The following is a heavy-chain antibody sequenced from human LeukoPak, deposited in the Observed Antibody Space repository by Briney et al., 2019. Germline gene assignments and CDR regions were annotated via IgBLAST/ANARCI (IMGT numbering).Heavy chain of an antibody. Sequence: GGSLRLSCAASGFTFSSYRMNWVRQAPGKGLEWVAYISSSSGSIDYADPVKGRFTISRDNAKNLLYLQMNSLRAEDTAVYYCARDTSAIFDAFDIWGQGTMVTVSS. J-gene: IGHJ3*02. CDR3: ARDTSAIFDAFDI. V-gene: IGHV3-48*04. D-gene: IGHD2-21*01. CDR1: GFTFSSYR. CDR2: ISSSSGSI.